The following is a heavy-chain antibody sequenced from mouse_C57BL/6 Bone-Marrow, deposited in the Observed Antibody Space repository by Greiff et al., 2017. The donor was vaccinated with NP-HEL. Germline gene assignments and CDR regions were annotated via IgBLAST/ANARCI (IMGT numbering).Heavy chain of an antibody. Sequence: QVQLQQPGAELVKPGASVKLSCKASGYTFTSYWMHWVKQRPGQGLEWIGMIHPNSGSTNYNEKFKSKATLTVDKYSSTAYMQLSSLTSEDSAVDYCTRGNYCGSSYGFADWGQGTLVTVSA. D-gene: IGHD1-1*01. CDR2: IHPNSGST. CDR3: TRGNYCGSSYGFAD. V-gene: IGHV1-64*01. CDR1: GYTFTSYW. J-gene: IGHJ3*01.